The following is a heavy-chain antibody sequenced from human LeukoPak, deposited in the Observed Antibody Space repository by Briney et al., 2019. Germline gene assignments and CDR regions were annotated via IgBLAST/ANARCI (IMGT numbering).Heavy chain of an antibody. CDR1: EHDFPDYW. V-gene: IGHV5-51*01. CDR3: ARLSYYGSGSYYYGMDV. Sequence: GESLKISCRASEHDFPDYWIGWVRQMPGKGLEWMGIIFPRDSNTVYGPSFQGQVTISVDKSISTAYLQWSSLKASDTAMYYCARLSYYGSGSYYYGMDVWGQGATVIVSS. J-gene: IGHJ6*02. CDR2: IFPRDSNT. D-gene: IGHD3-10*01.